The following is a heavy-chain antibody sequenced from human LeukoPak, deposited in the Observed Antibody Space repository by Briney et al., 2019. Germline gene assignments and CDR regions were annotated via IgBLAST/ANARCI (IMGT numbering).Heavy chain of an antibody. D-gene: IGHD6-6*01. J-gene: IGHJ6*03. Sequence: PGGSLRLSCTASGFTFGDYAMSWFRQAPGKGLEWVGFIRSKAYGGTTEYAASVKGRFTISRDDSKSIAYLQMNSLKTEDTAVYYCTRQRVYHYYYSMDVWGKGTTVTVSS. V-gene: IGHV3-49*03. CDR2: IRSKAYGGTT. CDR1: GFTFGDYA. CDR3: TRQRVYHYYYSMDV.